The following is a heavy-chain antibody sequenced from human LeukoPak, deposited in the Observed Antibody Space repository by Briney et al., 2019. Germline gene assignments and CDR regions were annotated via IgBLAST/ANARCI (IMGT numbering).Heavy chain of an antibody. J-gene: IGHJ5*02. CDR1: GGSISSGSYY. V-gene: IGHV4-61*02. D-gene: IGHD6-13*01. CDR2: IYTSGST. Sequence: SETLSLTCTVSGGSISSGSYYWSWIRQPAGKGLEWIGRIYTSGSTNYNPSLKSRVTISVDTSKNQFSLKLSSVTAADTAVYYCARVMGPGAAAGKVDPWGQGTLVTVSS. CDR3: ARVMGPGAAAGKVDP.